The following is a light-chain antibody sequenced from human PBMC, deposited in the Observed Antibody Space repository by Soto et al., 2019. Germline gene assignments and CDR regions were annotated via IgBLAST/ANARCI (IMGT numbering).Light chain of an antibody. J-gene: IGKJ1*01. CDR1: QSVSSSY. V-gene: IGKV3-20*01. CDR2: GAS. Sequence: NVLTQSPGTLSLSPGERATLSCRASQSVSSSYLAWYQQKPGQAPRLLIYGASSRATGIPDRFSGSGSGTDFTLTISRPEPEDFAVYYCQQYGSSPRTFGQGTKVDIK. CDR3: QQYGSSPRT.